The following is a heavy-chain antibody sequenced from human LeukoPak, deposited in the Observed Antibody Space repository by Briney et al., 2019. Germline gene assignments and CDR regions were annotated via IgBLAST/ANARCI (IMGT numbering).Heavy chain of an antibody. CDR3: ALDSSGWSDDSFDI. CDR2: IYYSGST. D-gene: IGHD6-13*01. V-gene: IGHV4-59*01. CDR1: GGSISFYY. J-gene: IGHJ3*02. Sequence: SETLSLTCTVSGGSISFYYWSWIRQPPGKGLEWIGHIYYSGSTNYNPSLKSRVTMSIDTSKNQFSLNLNSVTAADTAVYYCALDSSGWSDDSFDIWGQGTMVTVSS.